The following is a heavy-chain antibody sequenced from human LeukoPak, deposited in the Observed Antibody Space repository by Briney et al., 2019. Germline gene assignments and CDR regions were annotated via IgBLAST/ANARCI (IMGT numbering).Heavy chain of an antibody. CDR1: GYTFTGYY. J-gene: IGHJ4*02. CDR3: ARDRGFAVVVAATFTFDY. CDR2: INSNSGGT. Sequence: ASVKVSCKASGYTFTGYYMHWVRQAPGQGLEWMGWINSNSGGTNDSQKFQGRVTMTRDTPISTAYMELSRLRSDDTAVYYCARDRGFAVVVAATFTFDYWGQGTLVTVSS. V-gene: IGHV1-2*02. D-gene: IGHD2-15*01.